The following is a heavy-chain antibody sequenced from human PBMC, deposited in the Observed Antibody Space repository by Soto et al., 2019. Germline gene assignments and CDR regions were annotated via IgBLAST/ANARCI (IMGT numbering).Heavy chain of an antibody. D-gene: IGHD2-8*01. J-gene: IGHJ4*02. CDR1: GFIFRNQA. Sequence: EVQLLESGGGLVQPGGSMRLSCAASGFIFRNQAMCWVRQGRGKGLEFVSCISGSGDEIFFLDSVKGRFAISRDNSENTLFLQMSSLRAEDTAVYYCARRGTYQWGHFDYWGQGVHVTVSS. V-gene: IGHV3-23*01. CDR3: ARRGTYQWGHFDY. CDR2: ISGSGDEI.